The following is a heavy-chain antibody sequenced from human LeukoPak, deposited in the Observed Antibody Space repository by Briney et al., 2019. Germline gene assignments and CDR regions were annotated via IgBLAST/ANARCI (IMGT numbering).Heavy chain of an antibody. CDR3: ARAFDDSSGYPQDI. Sequence: PSETLSLTCTVSGGSISSGDYYWSWIRPPPGKGLESIMYIYYSRSTYYNPSLKSRVTISVDTSKNQFSLKLSSVTAADTAVYYCARAFDDSSGYPQDIWGQGTMVTVSS. V-gene: IGHV4-30-4*01. CDR1: GGSISSGDYY. J-gene: IGHJ3*02. CDR2: IYYSRST. D-gene: IGHD3-22*01.